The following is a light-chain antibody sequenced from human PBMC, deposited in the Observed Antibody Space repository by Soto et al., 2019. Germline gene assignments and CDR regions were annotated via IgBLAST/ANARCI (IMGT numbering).Light chain of an antibody. CDR1: QSVSSY. V-gene: IGKV3-11*01. Sequence: VGFTQSPATLSLSPGERATLSCRASQSVSSYLAWYQQKPGQAPRLLIYGASNGATGIPDRFSGSGSGTDFTLTISRLEPEDFAVYYCQQYRTFGQRTKVDI. CDR3: QQYRT. CDR2: GAS. J-gene: IGKJ1*01.